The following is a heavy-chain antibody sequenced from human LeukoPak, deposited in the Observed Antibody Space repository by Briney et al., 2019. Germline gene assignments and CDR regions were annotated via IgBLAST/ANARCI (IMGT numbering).Heavy chain of an antibody. V-gene: IGHV3-33*06. Sequence: GGSLRLSCAASGFTFSSYGMHWVRQAPGKGLEWVAVIWYDGSNKYYADSVKGRFTISRDNSKNTLYLQMNSLRAEDTAVYYCAKRNEYSSGSYDYWGQGTLVTVSS. D-gene: IGHD6-19*01. CDR3: AKRNEYSSGSYDY. CDR1: GFTFSSYG. J-gene: IGHJ4*02. CDR2: IWYDGSNK.